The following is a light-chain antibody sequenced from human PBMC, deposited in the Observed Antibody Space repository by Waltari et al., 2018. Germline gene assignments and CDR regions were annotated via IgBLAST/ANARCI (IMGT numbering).Light chain of an antibody. V-gene: IGKV1-12*01. CDR2: AAS. CDR1: QGIYSW. Sequence: DIQMTQSPSSVSASVGDRVTITCRASQGIYSWLAWYQQKPGTAPKLLLFAASSLQSGVPSRFSGSGSGTDFTLTISSLQPEDFATYNCQQTNSFPLTFGGGTKVDIK. J-gene: IGKJ4*01. CDR3: QQTNSFPLT.